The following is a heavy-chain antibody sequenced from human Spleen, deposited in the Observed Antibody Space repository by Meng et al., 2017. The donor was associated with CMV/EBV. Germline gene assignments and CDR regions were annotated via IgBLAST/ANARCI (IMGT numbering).Heavy chain of an antibody. J-gene: IGHJ6*02. CDR3: ARADFVTVFGVVSHINGLDV. CDR2: ISGYRGDT. V-gene: IGHV1-18*01. Sequence: TYDLTWVRQAPGQGLEWMGWISGYRGDTDYAQKFQGRVTMTTDTSTGTAYMELRSLRSDDTAVYYCARADFVTVFGVVSHINGLDVWGQGTTVTVSS. D-gene: IGHD3-3*01. CDR1: TYD.